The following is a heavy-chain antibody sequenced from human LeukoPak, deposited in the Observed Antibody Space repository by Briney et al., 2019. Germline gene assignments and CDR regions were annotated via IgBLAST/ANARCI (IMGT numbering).Heavy chain of an antibody. CDR1: GGSFSRYY. Sequence: KPSETLSLTCAVYGGSFSRYYWSWIRQSPGKGLEWIAEIDHRGDTNYNPSVESRVTISVDTSKNQFSLKVRSLSAADTAVYYCARGATISETGYFDFWGQGTPVTVSS. CDR2: IDHRGDT. D-gene: IGHD5-24*01. V-gene: IGHV4-34*01. CDR3: ARGATISETGYFDF. J-gene: IGHJ4*03.